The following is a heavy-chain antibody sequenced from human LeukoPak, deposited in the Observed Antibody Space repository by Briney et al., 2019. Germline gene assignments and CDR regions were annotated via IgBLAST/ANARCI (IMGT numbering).Heavy chain of an antibody. V-gene: IGHV3-66*01. Sequence: GGSLRLSCAASGFTFSSYWMYWVRQAPGKGLEWVSLIYSGGGTYYADSVKGRFTISRDNSKNTLYLQMNSLRAEDTAAYYCARNYYDSSAYYYFDYWGQGTLVTVSS. CDR2: IYSGGGT. CDR3: ARNYYDSSAYYYFDY. D-gene: IGHD3-22*01. CDR1: GFTFSSYW. J-gene: IGHJ4*02.